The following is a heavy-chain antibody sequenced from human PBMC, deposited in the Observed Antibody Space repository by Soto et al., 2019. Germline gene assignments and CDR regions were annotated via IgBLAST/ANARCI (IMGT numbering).Heavy chain of an antibody. CDR2: IYYSGST. Sequence: PSETLSLTCTVSVGSISSYYWSWIRQPPGKGLEWIGYIYYSGSTNYNPSLKSRVTISVDTSKNQFSLKLSSVTAADTAVYYCARHEGCSSTSCSYFDYWGQGTLVTVSS. V-gene: IGHV4-59*08. D-gene: IGHD2-2*01. J-gene: IGHJ4*02. CDR3: ARHEGCSSTSCSYFDY. CDR1: VGSISSYY.